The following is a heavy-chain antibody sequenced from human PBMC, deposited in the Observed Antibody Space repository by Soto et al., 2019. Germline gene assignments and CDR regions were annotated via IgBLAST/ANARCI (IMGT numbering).Heavy chain of an antibody. J-gene: IGHJ6*02. CDR1: GGTFSSYA. Sequence: GASVKVSCKASGGTFSSYAISWVRQAPGQGLEWMGGIIPIFGTANYAQKFQGRVTITADESTSTAYMELSSLRSEDTAVYYCARKGTNIAARRVADYYPMDVWGQGTTVTVSS. D-gene: IGHD6-6*01. V-gene: IGHV1-69*13. CDR3: ARKGTNIAARRVADYYPMDV. CDR2: IIPIFGTA.